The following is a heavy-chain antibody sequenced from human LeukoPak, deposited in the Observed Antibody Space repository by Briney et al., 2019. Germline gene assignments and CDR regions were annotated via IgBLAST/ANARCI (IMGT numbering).Heavy chain of an antibody. J-gene: IGHJ5*02. CDR3: ARLPVTTFVDAWFDP. V-gene: IGHV4-4*07. CDR2: IYTSGST. CDR1: GGSITNYY. D-gene: IGHD4-11*01. Sequence: KPSETLSLTCTVSGGSITNYYWSWIRQPAGKGLEWVGRIYTSGSTNYNPSLKGRVTMSIDTSKNQFPLKLSSVTAADTAVYHCARLPVTTFVDAWFDPWGQGTLVTVSS.